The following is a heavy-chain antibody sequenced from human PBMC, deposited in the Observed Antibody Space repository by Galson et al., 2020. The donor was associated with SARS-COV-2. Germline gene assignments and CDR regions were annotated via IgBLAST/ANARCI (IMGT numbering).Heavy chain of an antibody. Sequence: GESLKISCAASGFTFSNAWMSWVRQAPGKGLEWVGRIKSKTDGGTTDYAAPVKGRFTISRDDSKNTLYLQMNSLKTEDTAVYYCTTSSSWYPSFDYWGQGTLVTVSS. CDR2: IKSKTDGGTT. J-gene: IGHJ4*02. CDR3: TTSSSWYPSFDY. D-gene: IGHD6-13*01. V-gene: IGHV3-15*01. CDR1: GFTFSNAW.